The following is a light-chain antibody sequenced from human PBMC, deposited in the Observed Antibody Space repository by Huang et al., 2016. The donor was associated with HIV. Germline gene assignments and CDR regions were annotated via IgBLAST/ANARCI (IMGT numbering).Light chain of an antibody. CDR3: QQSYSNTFT. CDR2: AAS. V-gene: IGKV1-39*01. Sequence: SASVGDRVIITCRASQSISSYLNWYHQQPGKAPNLLIYAASSLQSGVTSRFSGSGSGTDFTLTIRSLQPEDFATYYCQQSYSNTFTFGAGTKVDVK. CDR1: QSISSY. J-gene: IGKJ3*01.